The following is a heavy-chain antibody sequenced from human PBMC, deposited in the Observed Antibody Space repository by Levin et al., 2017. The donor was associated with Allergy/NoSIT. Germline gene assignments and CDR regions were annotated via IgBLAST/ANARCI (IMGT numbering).Heavy chain of an antibody. V-gene: IGHV3-74*01. CDR3: GRDYYGSLDV. Sequence: LSLTCAASGFTFSDYWMQWVRQAPGKGLVWVSRIASDGSIATYADSVKGRFTISRDNAKNTLYLQMNSLRAEDTAVYYCGRDYYGSLDVWGQGTTVTVSS. CDR2: IASDGSIA. J-gene: IGHJ6*02. D-gene: IGHD3-10*01. CDR1: GFTFSDYW.